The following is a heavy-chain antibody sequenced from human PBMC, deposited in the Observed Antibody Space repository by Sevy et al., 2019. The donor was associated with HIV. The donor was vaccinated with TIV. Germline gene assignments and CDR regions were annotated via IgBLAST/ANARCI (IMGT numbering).Heavy chain of an antibody. J-gene: IGHJ3*02. CDR1: GFTFSSYE. CDR2: ISSSGSTI. V-gene: IGHV3-48*03. D-gene: IGHD3-22*01. Sequence: EGSLRLSCAASGFTFSSYEMNWVRQAPGKGLEWVSYISSSGSTIYYADSVKGRFTISRDNAKNSLYLQMNSLRAEDTAVYYCARDYYDSSGYYRGAFDIWGQGTMVTVSS. CDR3: ARDYYDSSGYYRGAFDI.